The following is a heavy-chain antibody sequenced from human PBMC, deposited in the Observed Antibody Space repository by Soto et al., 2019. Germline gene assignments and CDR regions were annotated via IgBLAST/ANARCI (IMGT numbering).Heavy chain of an antibody. CDR2: ISHDGSNK. CDR3: AKTLGIAVAGTDY. V-gene: IGHV3-30*18. CDR1: GFTFSSYG. J-gene: IGHJ4*02. D-gene: IGHD6-19*01. Sequence: QVQLVESGGGVVQPGRSLRLSCAASGFTFSSYGMHWVRQAPGKGLEWVAVISHDGSNKYYADSVKGRFTISRDNSKNTLYLQMNSLRAEDTSVYYCAKTLGIAVAGTDYWGQGTLVTVSS.